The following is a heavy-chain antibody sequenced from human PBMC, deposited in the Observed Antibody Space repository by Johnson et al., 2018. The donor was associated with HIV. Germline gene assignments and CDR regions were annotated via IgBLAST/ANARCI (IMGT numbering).Heavy chain of an antibody. Sequence: VQLVESGGGVVQPGRSLRLYCAASGFTFSSYAMHWVRQAPGKGLEWVAVISYDGSNKYYADSVKGRFTISRDNSKNTLYLQMNSLRAEDTAVYYCARGGGYSIAAPSDAFDIWGQGTMVTVSS. V-gene: IGHV3-30-3*01. CDR3: ARGGGYSIAAPSDAFDI. CDR2: ISYDGSNK. D-gene: IGHD6-6*01. CDR1: GFTFSSYA. J-gene: IGHJ3*02.